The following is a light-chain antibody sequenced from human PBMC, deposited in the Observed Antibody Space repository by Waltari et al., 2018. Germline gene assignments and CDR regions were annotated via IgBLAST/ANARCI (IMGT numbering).Light chain of an antibody. Sequence: SYVLTQSPSVSVAPGKTARITCGGNNIGRYSAHWYKQRPGQAPVLVIHDDSDRHSGIPERLSGSNSGNTATLTITRVEAGDEADYYCQVWDSNSDQRVFGGGTKLTVL. CDR2: DDS. CDR1: NIGRYS. J-gene: IGLJ3*02. V-gene: IGLV3-21*04. CDR3: QVWDSNSDQRV.